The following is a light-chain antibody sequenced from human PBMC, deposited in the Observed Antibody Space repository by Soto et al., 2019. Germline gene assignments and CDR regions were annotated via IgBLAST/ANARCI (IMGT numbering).Light chain of an antibody. V-gene: IGKV3-20*01. CDR1: QSVSSSY. J-gene: IGKJ1*01. CDR3: QQYGSSLWS. Sequence: EIVLTHSPCTLSLSPWPGGTLSCKFSQSVSSSYLAWYQQKPGQAPRLLIYGASTRATGIPDRFSGSGSGTDFTLTISRLEPEDFAVYYCQQYGSSLWSFGQGTKVDIK. CDR2: GAS.